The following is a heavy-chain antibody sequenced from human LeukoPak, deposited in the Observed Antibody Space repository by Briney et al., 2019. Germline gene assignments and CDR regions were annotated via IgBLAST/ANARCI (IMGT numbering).Heavy chain of an antibody. CDR1: GFTFSNYA. V-gene: IGHV3-74*01. J-gene: IGHJ5*02. Sequence: GGSLRLSCAASGFTFSNYAMSWVRQAPGKGLVWVSRINSDGSTITYADSVKGRFTISRDNAKNTLYLQMNSLRAEDTAVYYCANMAVPALGQGTLVTVSS. CDR3: ANMAVPA. D-gene: IGHD6-19*01. CDR2: INSDGSTI.